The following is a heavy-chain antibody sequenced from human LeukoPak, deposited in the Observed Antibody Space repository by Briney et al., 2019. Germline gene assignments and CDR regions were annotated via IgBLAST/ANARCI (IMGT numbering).Heavy chain of an antibody. Sequence: GASVKVSCKASGYTFTGYYMHWVRQAPGQGLEWMGWINPNSGGTNYAQKFQGRVTMTRDTSISTAYMELSRLRSDDTAVYYCARESRLYSENFDYWGQGTLVTVSS. CDR2: INPNSGGT. CDR3: ARESRLYSENFDY. J-gene: IGHJ4*02. CDR1: GYTFTGYY. V-gene: IGHV1-2*02. D-gene: IGHD3-16*02.